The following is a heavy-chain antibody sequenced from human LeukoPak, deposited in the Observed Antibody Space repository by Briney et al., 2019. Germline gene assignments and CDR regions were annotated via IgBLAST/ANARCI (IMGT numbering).Heavy chain of an antibody. J-gene: IGHJ5*02. D-gene: IGHD2-2*01. Sequence: ASVKVSCKASGYTFTSYGISWVRQAPGQGLEWMGWISAYNGNTNYAQKLQGRVTMTTDTSTSTAYMELRSLRSDDTAVYYCARNLLQLLRNYNWFDPWGQGTLVTVSS. CDR1: GYTFTSYG. V-gene: IGHV1-18*01. CDR3: ARNLLQLLRNYNWFDP. CDR2: ISAYNGNT.